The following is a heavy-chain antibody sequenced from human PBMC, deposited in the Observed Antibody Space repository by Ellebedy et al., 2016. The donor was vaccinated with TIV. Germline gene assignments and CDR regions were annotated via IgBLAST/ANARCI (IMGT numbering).Heavy chain of an antibody. CDR1: GASISGSNW. Sequence: GSLRLSCTVSGASISGSNWWSWVRQPPGRGLEWVGEIYHSGRNTYNPSLQSRVTIAVDKSTNQFSLKVSSVTAADTAVYYCARVRSDIGYFLEEYNFDYWGQGTLVTVSS. CDR2: IYHSGRN. V-gene: IGHV4-4*02. CDR3: ARVRSDIGYFLEEYNFDY. J-gene: IGHJ4*02. D-gene: IGHD2-2*03.